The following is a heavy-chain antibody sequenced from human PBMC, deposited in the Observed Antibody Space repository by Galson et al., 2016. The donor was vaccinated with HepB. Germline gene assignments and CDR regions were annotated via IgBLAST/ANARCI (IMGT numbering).Heavy chain of an antibody. CDR1: GFTVNNNY. V-gene: IGHV3-53*01. CDR3: ARGHAYGGSGYLDY. CDR2: IYNDGYT. Sequence: SLRLSCAASGFTVNNNYMTWVRQAPEKGLEWVAVIYNDGYTYYADSVKGRFTISRDKSKNTLYLKMNSLSAEDTAVYYCARGHAYGGSGYLDYWGQGNLVTVSS. J-gene: IGHJ4*02. D-gene: IGHD4-23*01.